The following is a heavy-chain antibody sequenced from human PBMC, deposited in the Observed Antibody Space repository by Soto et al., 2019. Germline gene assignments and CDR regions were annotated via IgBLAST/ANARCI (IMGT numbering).Heavy chain of an antibody. D-gene: IGHD3-22*01. Sequence: SVRVSCKASGGTFSSYAISWVRQAPGQGLEWMGGIIPIFGTANYAQKFQGRVTITADESTSTAYMELSSLRSEDTAVYYCARHVYDSSGRHIEYFQHWGQGTLVTVSS. CDR3: ARHVYDSSGRHIEYFQH. CDR1: GGTFSSYA. CDR2: IIPIFGTA. V-gene: IGHV1-69*13. J-gene: IGHJ1*01.